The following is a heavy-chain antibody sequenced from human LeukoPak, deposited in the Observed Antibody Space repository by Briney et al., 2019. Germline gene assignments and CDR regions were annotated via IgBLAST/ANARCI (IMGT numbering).Heavy chain of an antibody. Sequence: PGRXLXLSCAASGFTFSSYGMHWVRQAPGKGLEGVAVIWYDGSNKYYAGSVKGRFTISRDNSKNTLYLQMNSLRAEDTAVYYCARDRGYYGSGSYFYYYYYMDVWGKGATVTVSS. V-gene: IGHV3-33*01. CDR1: GFTFSSYG. J-gene: IGHJ6*03. D-gene: IGHD3-10*01. CDR3: ARDRGYYGSGSYFYYYYYMDV. CDR2: IWYDGSNK.